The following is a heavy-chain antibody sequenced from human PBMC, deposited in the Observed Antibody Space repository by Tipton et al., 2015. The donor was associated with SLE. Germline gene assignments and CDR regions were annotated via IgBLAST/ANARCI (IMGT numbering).Heavy chain of an antibody. V-gene: IGHV3-21*01. Sequence: SLRLSCAASGFTFSSYSMNWVRQAPGKGLEWVSSISSSSSYIYYADSVKGRFTISRDNAKNSLYLQMNSLRAEDTAVYYCARDPGSGWFQFDYWGQGTLVTASS. D-gene: IGHD6-19*01. J-gene: IGHJ4*02. CDR1: GFTFSSYS. CDR3: ARDPGSGWFQFDY. CDR2: ISSSSSYI.